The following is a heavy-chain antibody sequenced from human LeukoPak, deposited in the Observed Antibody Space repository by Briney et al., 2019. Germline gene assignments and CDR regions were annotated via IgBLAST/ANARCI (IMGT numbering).Heavy chain of an antibody. J-gene: IGHJ4*02. CDR2: FYSSGST. CDR1: GGSISSSGYY. D-gene: IGHD3-22*01. Sequence: SQTLSLTCTVSGGSISSSGYYWTWTRQHPGQGLEWIGYFYSSGSTYYSPSLKSRVNISVDTSKNHFSLKLSSVTAADTAVYCCARELPYYYDSSGYYSWGQGTLVTVSS. V-gene: IGHV4-31*03. CDR3: ARELPYYYDSSGYYS.